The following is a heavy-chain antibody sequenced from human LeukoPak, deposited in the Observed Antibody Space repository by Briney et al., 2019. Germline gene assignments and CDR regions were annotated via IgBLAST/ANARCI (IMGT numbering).Heavy chain of an antibody. J-gene: IGHJ4*02. V-gene: IGHV4-59*08. Sequence: SEALSLTCTVSGVSISGDYLSWIRQSPGKELELIGYIYFPGHTKYKPPLRSRVTISGDTSKHVFSLTLNSVTAADTAIYYCARQGGTYFPHFDVWGPGTLVTVSS. CDR2: IYFPGHT. D-gene: IGHD2/OR15-2a*01. CDR1: GVSISGDY. CDR3: ARQGGTYFPHFDV.